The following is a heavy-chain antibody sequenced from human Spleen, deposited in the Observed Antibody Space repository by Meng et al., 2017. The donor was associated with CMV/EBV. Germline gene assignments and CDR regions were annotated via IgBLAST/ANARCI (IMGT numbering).Heavy chain of an antibody. Sequence: GESLKISCTASGFTFNSYGMHWVRQTPGKGLEWVAFIHYDGSDKKYGDSVKGRFTIYRDNSKNTLYLQMNSLRPEDTALYYCARETIAVREYHYGMDVWGQGTTVTVFS. D-gene: IGHD6-6*01. CDR2: IHYDGSDK. J-gene: IGHJ6*02. CDR1: GFTFNSYG. V-gene: IGHV3-30*02. CDR3: ARETIAVREYHYGMDV.